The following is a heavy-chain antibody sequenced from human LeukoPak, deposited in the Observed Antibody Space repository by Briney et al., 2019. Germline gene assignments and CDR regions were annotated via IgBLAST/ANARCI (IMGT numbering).Heavy chain of an antibody. CDR1: GGSISSSSYY. CDR3: ARSLPAATFFDY. J-gene: IGHJ4*02. Sequence: PSETLSLTCTVSGGSISSSSYYWGWIRQPPGKGLGWIGSIYYSGSTYYNPSLKSRVTISVDTSKNQFSLKLSSVTAADTAVYYCARSLPAATFFDYWGQGTLVTVSS. CDR2: IYYSGST. D-gene: IGHD2-15*01. V-gene: IGHV4-39*07.